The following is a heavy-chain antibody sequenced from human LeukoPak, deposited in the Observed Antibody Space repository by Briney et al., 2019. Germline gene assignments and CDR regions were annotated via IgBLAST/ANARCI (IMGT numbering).Heavy chain of an antibody. V-gene: IGHV3-21*01. D-gene: IGHD3-22*01. Sequence: PGGSLRLSRAASVFTLSSCSMNWVRHAPGKGLEWVSSISSSSSYIYYADSVKGRFTISRDNAKNSLYLQMNSLRAEDTAVYYCASTSPYYYYSSGPPDYWGQGTLVTVSS. CDR2: ISSSSSYI. J-gene: IGHJ4*02. CDR3: ASTSPYYYYSSGPPDY. CDR1: VFTLSSCS.